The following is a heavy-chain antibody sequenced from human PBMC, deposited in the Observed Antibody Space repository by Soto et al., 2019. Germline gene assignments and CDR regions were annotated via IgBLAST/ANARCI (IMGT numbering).Heavy chain of an antibody. CDR1: GYTFSEFD. V-gene: IGHV1-8*01. CDR2: MNAKSGDT. D-gene: IGHD4-4*01. J-gene: IGHJ6*02. CDR3: ARGNPFNYAGFDV. Sequence: ASVKVSCKASGYTFSEFDIKWLRQASGQGPEWMGWMNAKSGDTFFPQRFQGKFNMTWDTSLSTAYMEVGSLTSDDRAIYYCARGNPFNYAGFDVWGQGTTVTVSS.